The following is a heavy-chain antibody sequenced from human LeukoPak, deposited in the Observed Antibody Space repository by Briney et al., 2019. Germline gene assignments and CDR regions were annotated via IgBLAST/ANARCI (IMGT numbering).Heavy chain of an antibody. CDR3: AREQYSSGWYYFDY. J-gene: IGHJ4*02. V-gene: IGHV3-48*01. CDR1: GFTLSPYS. CDR2: ISTSSSTI. Sequence: GGSLRLSCEASGFTLSPYSMNWVRQAPGKGLEWASYISTSSSTIYYADSVKGRFTISRDNSKNTLYLQMNSLRAEDTAVYYCAREQYSSGWYYFDYWGQGTLVTVSS. D-gene: IGHD6-19*01.